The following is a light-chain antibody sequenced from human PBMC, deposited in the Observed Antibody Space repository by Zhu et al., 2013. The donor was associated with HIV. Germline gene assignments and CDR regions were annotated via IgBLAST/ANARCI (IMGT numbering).Light chain of an antibody. CDR2: DNH. V-gene: IGLV1-51*01. J-gene: IGLJ2*01. CDR1: SSNIGNNY. CDR3: STWDSRLGIAV. Sequence: QSVLTQPPSVSAAPGQKVTISCSGSSSNIGNNYVSWYQQLPGTAPKLLIYDNHKRPSGIPDRFSGSKSDTSATLGIIGLQTADEADYYCSTWDSRLGIAVFGGGTRLSVL.